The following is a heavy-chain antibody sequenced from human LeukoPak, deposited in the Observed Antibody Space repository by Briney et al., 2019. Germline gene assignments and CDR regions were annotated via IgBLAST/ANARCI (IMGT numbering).Heavy chain of an antibody. CDR1: GFTFSSYA. V-gene: IGHV3-23*01. Sequence: GASLRLSCSASGFTFSSYAMSWVRQPPGKGLEWVSAIRGSGGSTYYADSVKGRFTISRANSQNPLYLQMTSMRADDTAVHYCAKALTGWNYFAYWGQGTLVTVSS. D-gene: IGHD6-19*01. CDR3: AKALTGWNYFAY. J-gene: IGHJ4*02. CDR2: IRGSGGST.